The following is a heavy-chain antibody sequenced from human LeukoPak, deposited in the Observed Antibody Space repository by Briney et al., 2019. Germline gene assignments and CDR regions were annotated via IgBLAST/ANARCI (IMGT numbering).Heavy chain of an antibody. CDR3: ARHTEDSIEMATPSYFDY. D-gene: IGHD5-24*01. V-gene: IGHV5-51*01. J-gene: IGHJ4*02. CDR2: INPSDSDT. CDR1: GYTFTSYW. Sequence: GEPLKISLQASGYTFTSYWSGGLGQMPGKGREWWGIINPSDSDTRYSPSFQGQVTISADKSIGTAYLQWSSLKASDTAMYYWARHTEDSIEMATPSYFDYGGKGTLVTVSS.